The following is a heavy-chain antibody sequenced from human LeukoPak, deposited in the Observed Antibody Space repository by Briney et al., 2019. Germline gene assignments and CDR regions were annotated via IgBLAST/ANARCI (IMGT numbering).Heavy chain of an antibody. CDR3: ARGEPYGSGSYYKGTEYFQH. V-gene: IGHV1-46*01. CDR1: GYTFTGYY. Sequence: VASVNVSCKASGYTFTGYYMHWVRQVPGQGREWMGIINPSGGSTSYAQKFQGRVTMTRDMSTSTVYMELSSLRSEDTAVYYCARGEPYGSGSYYKGTEYFQHWGQGTLVTVSS. CDR2: INPSGGST. D-gene: IGHD3-10*01. J-gene: IGHJ1*01.